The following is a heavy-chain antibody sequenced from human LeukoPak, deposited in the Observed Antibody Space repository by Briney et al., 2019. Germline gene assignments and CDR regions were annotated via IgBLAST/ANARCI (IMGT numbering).Heavy chain of an antibody. CDR2: IYYSGST. J-gene: IGHJ4*02. CDR3: ARALGGHYGDYNYYFDY. CDR1: GGSISSGGYY. V-gene: IGHV4-31*03. D-gene: IGHD4-17*01. Sequence: PSETLSLTCTVSGGSISSGGYYWSWIRPHPGKGLEWIGYIYYSGSTYYNPSLKSRVTISVDTSKNQFSLKLSSVTAADTAVYYCARALGGHYGDYNYYFDYWGQGTLVTVSS.